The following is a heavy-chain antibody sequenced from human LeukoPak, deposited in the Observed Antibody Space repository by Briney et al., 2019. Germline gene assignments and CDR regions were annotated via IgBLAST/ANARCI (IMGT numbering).Heavy chain of an antibody. CDR1: GFTFDDFT. V-gene: IGHV3-43*01. J-gene: IGHJ4*02. CDR3: VKDQRAVSGTLVFDS. D-gene: IGHD6-19*01. CDR2: INWDGTAT. Sequence: QTGGSLRLSCAASGFTFDDFTLHWVRQLPGKGLEWVSLINWDGTATSYADSVKGRFNISRDNRQNSLSLEMNSLRNEDTALYYCVKDQRAVSGTLVFDSWGQGTLVTVSS.